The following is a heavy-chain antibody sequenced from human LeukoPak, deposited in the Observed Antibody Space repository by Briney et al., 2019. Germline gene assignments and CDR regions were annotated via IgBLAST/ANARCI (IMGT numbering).Heavy chain of an antibody. CDR3: AKDLSGGYHSYYFDF. V-gene: IGHV3-30*02. CDR1: GFSFSSYG. CDR2: IRFDGSNY. Sequence: PGGSLRLSCAAAGFSFSSYGMHWVRQAPGKGLEWVAFIRFDGSNYYYGDSVNGRFTISRDNSKNTLYLQMNSLRNEETAVYFCAKDLSGGYHSYYFDFWGQGTPVTVSS. J-gene: IGHJ4*02. D-gene: IGHD5-18*01.